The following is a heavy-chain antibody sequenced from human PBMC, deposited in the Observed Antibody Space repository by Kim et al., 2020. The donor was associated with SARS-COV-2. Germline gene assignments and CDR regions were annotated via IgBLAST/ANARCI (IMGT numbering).Heavy chain of an antibody. D-gene: IGHD7-27*01. V-gene: IGHV3-23*01. CDR1: GFTFSSYA. CDR2: ISGSGGST. J-gene: IGHJ6*02. CDR3: AKGMNWGYYYYGMDV. Sequence: GGSLRLSCAASGFTFSSYAMSWVRQAPGKGLEWVSAISGSGGSTYYADSVKGRFTISRDNSKNTLYLQMNSLRAEDTAVYYCAKGMNWGYYYYGMDVWGQGTTVTVSS.